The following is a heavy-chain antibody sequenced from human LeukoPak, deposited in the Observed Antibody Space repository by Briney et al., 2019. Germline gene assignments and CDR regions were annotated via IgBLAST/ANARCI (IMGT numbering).Heavy chain of an antibody. D-gene: IGHD5-18*01. CDR1: GFTVSSTY. CDR3: ARDLGYSYGPEYFQH. CDR2: IYSCGST. Sequence: GGSLRLSCAASGFTVSSTYMSWARQAPGKGLEWVSVIYSCGSTYYADSVKGRFTISRDNSKNTLYLQMNSLRAEDTAAYYCARDLGYSYGPEYFQHWGQGTLVTVSS. J-gene: IGHJ1*01. V-gene: IGHV3-66*01.